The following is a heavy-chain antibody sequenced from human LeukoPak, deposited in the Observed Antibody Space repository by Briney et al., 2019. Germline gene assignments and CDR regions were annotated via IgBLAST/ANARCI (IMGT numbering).Heavy chain of an antibody. J-gene: IGHJ6*02. D-gene: IGHD2-15*01. CDR1: GGSISSGDYY. CDR2: IYYSGST. V-gene: IGHV4-30-4*01. CDR3: AREGGVVAATRGMDV. Sequence: SQTLSLTCTDSGGSISSGDYYWSWIRQPPGKGLEWIGYIYYSGSTYYNPSLKSRVTISVDTSKNQFSLKLSSVTAADTAVYYCAREGGVVAATRGMDVWGQGTTVTVSS.